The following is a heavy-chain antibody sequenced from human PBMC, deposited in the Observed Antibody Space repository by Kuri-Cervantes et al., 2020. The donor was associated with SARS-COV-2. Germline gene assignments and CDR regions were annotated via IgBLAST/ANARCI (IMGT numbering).Heavy chain of an antibody. Sequence: SETLPLTCTVSGGSISSGSYYWSWIRQPAGKGLEWIGRIYTSGSTNYNPSLKSRVTISVDTSKNQFSLKLSSVTAADTAVYYCASNPNYDFWSGYFDYWGQGTLVTVSS. D-gene: IGHD3-3*01. V-gene: IGHV4-61*02. J-gene: IGHJ4*02. CDR3: ASNPNYDFWSGYFDY. CDR2: IYTSGST. CDR1: GGSISSGSYY.